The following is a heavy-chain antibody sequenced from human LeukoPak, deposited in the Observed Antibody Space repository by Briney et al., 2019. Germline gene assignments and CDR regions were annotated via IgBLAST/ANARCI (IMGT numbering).Heavy chain of an antibody. J-gene: IGHJ4*02. CDR2: ISYDGSNK. V-gene: IGHV3-30*04. CDR1: GFTFSSYA. Sequence: PGRSLRLSCAASGFTFSSYAMHWVRQAPGKGLEWVAVISYDGSNKYYADSVKGRFTISRDNSKNTLYLQMNSLRAEDTAVYYCASPPSHSLGGDYWGQGTLVTVSS. D-gene: IGHD5-18*01. CDR3: ASPPSHSLGGDY.